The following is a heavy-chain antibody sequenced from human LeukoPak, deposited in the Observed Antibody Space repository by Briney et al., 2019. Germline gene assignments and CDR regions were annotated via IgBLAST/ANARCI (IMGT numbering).Heavy chain of an antibody. Sequence: GGALKISFKGSGCRFTYYWTGWGRQMPGKGLEWMGIIYPGDSDTRYRPSFQGQVTISVDKSISTAYLQWSSLKASDTAMYYCARQDGNSKYYFDYWGQGTLVTVSS. J-gene: IGHJ4*02. V-gene: IGHV5-51*01. CDR1: GCRFTYYW. CDR2: IYPGDSDT. D-gene: IGHD1-1*01. CDR3: ARQDGNSKYYFDY.